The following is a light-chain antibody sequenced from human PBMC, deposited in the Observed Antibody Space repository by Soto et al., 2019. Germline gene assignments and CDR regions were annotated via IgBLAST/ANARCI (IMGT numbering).Light chain of an antibody. CDR2: DAS. J-gene: IGKJ1*01. CDR1: QSISSW. CDR3: QQYNSYSLTWT. V-gene: IGKV1-5*01. Sequence: DIHMNQAPYTLSASVGDRVNITCRARQSISSWLAWYQQKPGKAPKLLIYDASSLESGVPSRFSGSGSGTEFTLTISSLQPDDFATYYCQQYNSYSLTWTFGQGTKVDIK.